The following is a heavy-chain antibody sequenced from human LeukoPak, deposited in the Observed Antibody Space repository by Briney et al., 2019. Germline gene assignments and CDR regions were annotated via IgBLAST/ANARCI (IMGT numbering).Heavy chain of an antibody. Sequence: GGSLRLSCAASGFTFSSYSMSWVRQPPGKGRGWVSAIIGSGGSTYYAKTVKGRFTITRDNSNNTLYMQMNSLRADDTAVYYCAKELYSSNASDYWGQGTLVTVSS. CDR1: GFTFSSYS. CDR3: AKELYSSNASDY. J-gene: IGHJ4*02. D-gene: IGHD6-13*01. V-gene: IGHV3-23*01. CDR2: IIGSGGST.